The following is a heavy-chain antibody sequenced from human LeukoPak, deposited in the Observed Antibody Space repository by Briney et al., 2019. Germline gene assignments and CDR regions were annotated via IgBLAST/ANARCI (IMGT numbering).Heavy chain of an antibody. CDR1: GYIFTNFG. CDR2: ISAYNGNT. Sequence: ASVKVSCKASGYIFTNFGISWVRQARGQGLEWMGWISAYNGNTNYAQKLQGRVTMTTDTSTSTAYMELRSLRSDDTAVYYCARLANYYDSSGYYKVDYWGQGTLVTVSS. D-gene: IGHD3-22*01. V-gene: IGHV1-18*01. J-gene: IGHJ4*02. CDR3: ARLANYYDSSGYYKVDY.